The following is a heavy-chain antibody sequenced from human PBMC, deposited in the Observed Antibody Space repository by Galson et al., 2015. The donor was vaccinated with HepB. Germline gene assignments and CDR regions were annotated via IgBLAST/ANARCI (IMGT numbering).Heavy chain of an antibody. D-gene: IGHD2-2*02. CDR1: GFTFSSYG. J-gene: IGHJ6*03. Sequence: SLRLSCAASGFTFSSYGMHWVRQAPGKGLEWVAVIWYDGSNKYYADSVKGRFTISRDNSKNTLYLQMNSLRAEDTAVYYCARVDCSSTSCYTGGGYYYYYMDVWGKGTTVTVSS. CDR2: IWYDGSNK. V-gene: IGHV3-33*01. CDR3: ARVDCSSTSCYTGGGYYYYYMDV.